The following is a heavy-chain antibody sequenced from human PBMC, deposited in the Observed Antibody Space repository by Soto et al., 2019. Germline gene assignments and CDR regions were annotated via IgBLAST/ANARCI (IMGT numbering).Heavy chain of an antibody. J-gene: IGHJ4*02. Sequence: QLQLQESGPGLVKPSETLSLTCTVSGGSISSSSYYWGWIRQPPGKGLEWIGSIYYSGSTYYNPSPKSRVTISVDTSNNQSSLKLSSVTAADTAVYYCARASFDFYGDYGEPFDYCGQGTLVTVSS. D-gene: IGHD4-17*01. V-gene: IGHV4-39*01. CDR3: ARASFDFYGDYGEPFDY. CDR1: GGSISSSSYY. CDR2: IYYSGST.